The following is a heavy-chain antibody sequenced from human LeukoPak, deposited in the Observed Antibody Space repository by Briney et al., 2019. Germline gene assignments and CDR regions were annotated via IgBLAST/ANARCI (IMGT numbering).Heavy chain of an antibody. V-gene: IGHV3-23*01. CDR3: AKAYYYDSSGYDDAFDI. J-gene: IGHJ3*02. CDR2: ISGSGGST. D-gene: IGHD3-22*01. Sequence: PGGSLRLSCAASGFTFSSYAMSWVRQGPGKGLEWVSAISGSGGSTYYADSVKGRFTISRDNSKNTLYLQMNSLRAEDTAVYYCAKAYYYDSSGYDDAFDIWGQGTMVTVSS. CDR1: GFTFSSYA.